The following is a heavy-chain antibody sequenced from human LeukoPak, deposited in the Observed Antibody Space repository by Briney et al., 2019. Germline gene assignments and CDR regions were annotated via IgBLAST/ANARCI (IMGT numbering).Heavy chain of an antibody. D-gene: IGHD1-1*01. CDR3: ATVRGTGNLDY. V-gene: IGHV4-59*08. Sequence: PSETLSLTCTVSGGSISSYYRSWIRQPPGKGLEWIGYIYYSGSTNYNPSLKSRVTISVDTSKNQFSLKLSSVTAADTAAYYCATVRGTGNLDYWGQGTLVTVSS. CDR2: IYYSGST. J-gene: IGHJ4*02. CDR1: GGSISSYY.